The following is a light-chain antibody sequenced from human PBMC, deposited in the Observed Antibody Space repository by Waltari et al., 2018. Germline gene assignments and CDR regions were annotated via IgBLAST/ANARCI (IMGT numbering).Light chain of an antibody. CDR3: STYTSTHIPVV. Sequence: QSALTQPAPVSGSPGQSITISCTGTSSDVGAYEFVSWYQHHPGKVPKVIIYEVNNPPSCVSIRFSASKSGNTAALTISGLQAEDEADYYCSTYTSTHIPVVFGTVTTVTVL. CDR1: SSDVGAYEF. J-gene: IGLJ1*01. V-gene: IGLV2-14*01. CDR2: EVN.